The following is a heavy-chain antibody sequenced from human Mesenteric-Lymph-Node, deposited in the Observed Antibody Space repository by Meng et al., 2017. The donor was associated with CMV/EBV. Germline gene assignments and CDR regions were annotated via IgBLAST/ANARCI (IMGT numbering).Heavy chain of an antibody. D-gene: IGHD4-17*01. CDR2: IYHSGST. J-gene: IGHJ6*02. CDR1: DDSINNYY. CDR3: ARNYGDYYYYYGMDV. V-gene: IGHV4-59*12. Sequence: ESLKISCTVSDDSINNYYWSWIRQPPGKGLEWIGEIYHSGSTNYNPSLKSRVTISVDKSKNQFSLKLSSVTAADTAVYYCARNYGDYYYYYGMDVWGQGTTVTVSS.